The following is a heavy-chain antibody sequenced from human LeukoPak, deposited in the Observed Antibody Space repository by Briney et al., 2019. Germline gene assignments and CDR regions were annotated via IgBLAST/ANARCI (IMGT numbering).Heavy chain of an antibody. CDR1: GFTFTSYG. CDR2: ITTSGGTT. J-gene: IGHJ3*02. D-gene: IGHD5-24*01. Sequence: PGGSLRLSCAASGFTFTSYGMSWVRQAPGKGLEYVSIITTSGGTTYYSDSVKGRFTISRDNSRNTLYLQMNSLRAEDTALYYCAKGKGQRGQGFDIWGQATMVTVSS. V-gene: IGHV3-23*01. CDR3: AKGKGQRGQGFDI.